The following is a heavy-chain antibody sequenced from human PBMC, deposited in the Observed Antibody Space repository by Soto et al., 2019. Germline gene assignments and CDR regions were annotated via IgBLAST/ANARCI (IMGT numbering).Heavy chain of an antibody. CDR1: GFTFSTHG. D-gene: IGHD2-15*01. CDR3: SRDVKFCSGATCGRSFDI. V-gene: IGHV3-33*01. CDR2: IWYDGSNK. J-gene: IGHJ3*02. Sequence: GGSLRLSCAASGFTFSTHGMHWVRQAPGKGLEWVAVIWYDGSNKYYGDSVKGRFTISRDNSKNTLDLQMDSLRAEDTALYYCSRDVKFCSGATCGRSFDIWGQGTMLTVSS.